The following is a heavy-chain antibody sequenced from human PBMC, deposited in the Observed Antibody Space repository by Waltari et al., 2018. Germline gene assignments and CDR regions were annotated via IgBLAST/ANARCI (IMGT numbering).Heavy chain of an antibody. J-gene: IGHJ6*02. CDR1: GGSISSGSYY. D-gene: IGHD2-15*01. CDR3: AREHCSGGSCSPNYYYYGMDV. Sequence: QVQLQESGPGLVKPSQTLSLTCTVSGGSISSGSYYWSWIRQPAGKGLEWIGRIYTSGSTNYNPSLKIRVTISVDTSKNQFSLKLSSVTAADTAVYYCAREHCSGGSCSPNYYYYGMDVWGQGTTVTVSS. V-gene: IGHV4-61*02. CDR2: IYTSGST.